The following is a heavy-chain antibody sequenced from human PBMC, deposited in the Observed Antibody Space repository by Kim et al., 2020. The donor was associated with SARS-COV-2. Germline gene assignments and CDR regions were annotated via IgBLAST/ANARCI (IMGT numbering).Heavy chain of an antibody. V-gene: IGHV4-39*01. J-gene: IGHJ4*02. Sequence: SETLSLTCTVSGGSISSSSYYWGWIRQPPGKGLEWIGSIYYSGSTYYNPSLKSRVTISVDTSKNQFSLKLSSVTAADTAVYYCARPSSGWYYFDYWGQGT. D-gene: IGHD6-19*01. CDR3: ARPSSGWYYFDY. CDR2: IYYSGST. CDR1: GGSISSSSYY.